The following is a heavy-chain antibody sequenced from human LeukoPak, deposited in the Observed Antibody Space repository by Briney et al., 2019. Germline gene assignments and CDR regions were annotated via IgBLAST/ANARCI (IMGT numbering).Heavy chain of an antibody. Sequence: ASVKVSCRTSGDDFSTYGITWVRQAPGQGLEYMGWIRPSNGNRNYAQKVQDRVTLTTDTSTSTVYMELRSLRSDDTAVYYCARAFSASKSCDYWGQGTLVTVSS. D-gene: IGHD6-19*01. CDR1: GDDFSTYG. CDR3: ARAFSASKSCDY. J-gene: IGHJ4*02. V-gene: IGHV1-18*01. CDR2: IRPSNGNR.